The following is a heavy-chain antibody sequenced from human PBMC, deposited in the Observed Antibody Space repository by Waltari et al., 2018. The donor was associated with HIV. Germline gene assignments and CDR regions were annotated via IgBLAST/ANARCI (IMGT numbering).Heavy chain of an antibody. CDR2: ISWNSGSI. J-gene: IGHJ5*02. V-gene: IGHV3-9*01. Sequence: GFTFDDYAMHWVRQVPGKGLEWVSGISWNSGSIGYADSVKGRFTISRDNAKNSLYLQMNSLRAEDTALYYCAKDHTSESYYSFFDPWGQGTLVTVSS. CDR3: AKDHTSESYYSFFDP. D-gene: IGHD1-26*01. CDR1: GFTFDDYA.